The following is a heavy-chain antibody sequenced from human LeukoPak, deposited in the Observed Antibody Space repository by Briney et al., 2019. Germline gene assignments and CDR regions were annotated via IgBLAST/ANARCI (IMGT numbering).Heavy chain of an antibody. V-gene: IGHV3-23*01. Sequence: PGGSLRLSCAASGFSLSSYSMNWVRQAPGKGLEWVSAISGSGGSTYYADSVKGRFTISRDNSKNTLYLQMNSLRAEDTAVYYCAKSPSASLHYFDYWGQGTLVTVSS. CDR2: ISGSGGST. CDR1: GFSLSSYS. CDR3: AKSPSASLHYFDY. D-gene: IGHD2-2*01. J-gene: IGHJ4*02.